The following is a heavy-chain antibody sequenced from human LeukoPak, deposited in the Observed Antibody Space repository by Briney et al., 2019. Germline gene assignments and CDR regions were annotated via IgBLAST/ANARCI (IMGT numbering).Heavy chain of an antibody. J-gene: IGHJ4*02. D-gene: IGHD6-19*01. CDR3: ARTHSSGWTD. V-gene: IGHV2-70*04. CDR1: GFSLSTSGVG. Sequence: SGPTLVKPTQTLTLTCTFSGFSLSTSGVGVGWIRQPPGKALEWLARIDWDDDKFYSTSLKTRLTISKDTSKNQVVLTMTNMDPVDTATYYCARTHSSGWTDWGQGTLVTVSS. CDR2: IDWDDDK.